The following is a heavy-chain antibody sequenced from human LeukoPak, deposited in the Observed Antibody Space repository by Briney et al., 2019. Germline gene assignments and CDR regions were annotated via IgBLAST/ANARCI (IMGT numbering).Heavy chain of an antibody. CDR1: GFTFSSYG. CDR3: AKDPRKLIAVAGLCDY. J-gene: IGHJ4*02. Sequence: PGGSLRLSCAASGFTFSSYGMSWVRQAPGKGLEWVSAISGSGGSTYYADSVKGRFTISRGNSKNTLYLQMNSLRAEDTAVYYCAKDPRKLIAVAGLCDYWGQGTLVTVSS. D-gene: IGHD6-19*01. CDR2: ISGSGGST. V-gene: IGHV3-23*01.